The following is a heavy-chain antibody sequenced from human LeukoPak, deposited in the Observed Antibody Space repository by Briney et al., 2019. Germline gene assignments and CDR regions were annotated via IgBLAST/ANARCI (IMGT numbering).Heavy chain of an antibody. CDR3: AREGLQYYYYMDV. Sequence: GGSLRLSCAASGFTVSSYAMNWVRQAPGKGLEWVANIKQDGSEKYYVDSLKGRITISRDNAKNSLYLQMDSLRAEDTAVYYCAREGLQYYYYMDVWGKGTTVTVSS. CDR1: GFTVSSYA. D-gene: IGHD4-11*01. CDR2: IKQDGSEK. J-gene: IGHJ6*03. V-gene: IGHV3-7*01.